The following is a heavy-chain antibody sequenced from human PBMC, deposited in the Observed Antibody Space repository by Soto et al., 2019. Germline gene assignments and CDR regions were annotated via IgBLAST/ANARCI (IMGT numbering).Heavy chain of an antibody. V-gene: IGHV4-59*08. D-gene: IGHD6-19*01. Sequence: SETLSLTCTVSGVSISGFSWTWIRQPPGKGLEWIGFFHYSGSTSYNPSLKSRVTISADTSKNQFSLKLTFVTAADTAVYYCVRGSGWCDYWGQGTLVTVSS. CDR3: VRGSGWCDY. CDR1: GVSISGFS. CDR2: FHYSGST. J-gene: IGHJ4*02.